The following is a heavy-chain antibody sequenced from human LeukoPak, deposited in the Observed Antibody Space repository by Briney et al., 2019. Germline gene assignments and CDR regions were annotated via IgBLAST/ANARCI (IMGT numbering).Heavy chain of an antibody. J-gene: IGHJ6*02. V-gene: IGHV4-59*01. Sequence: SETLSLTCAVYGGSFSGYYWSWIRQPPGKGLEWIGYVFYSGRTNYNPSLKSRVTMSVDTSKNQFSLKLSSVTAADTAVYYCARGPLRSSWPSYGMDVWGQGTTVTVSS. D-gene: IGHD2-15*01. CDR1: GGSFSGYY. CDR2: VFYSGRT. CDR3: ARGPLRSSWPSYGMDV.